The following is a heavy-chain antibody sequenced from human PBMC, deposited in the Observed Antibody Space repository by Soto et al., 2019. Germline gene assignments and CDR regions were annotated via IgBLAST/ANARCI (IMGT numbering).Heavy chain of an antibody. CDR2: ISYDGSNT. Sequence: QVQLVESGGGVVQPGRSLRLSCAASGFTFSSYAMHWVRQAPGKGLEWVAVISYDGSNTYYADSVRGRFTISRDNCKNTLYLQMNSLRAEERARYYCARGNSLQLWFFDYWGQRTLVTVSS. J-gene: IGHJ4*02. CDR1: GFTFSSYA. D-gene: IGHD5-18*01. V-gene: IGHV3-30-3*01. CDR3: ARGNSLQLWFFDY.